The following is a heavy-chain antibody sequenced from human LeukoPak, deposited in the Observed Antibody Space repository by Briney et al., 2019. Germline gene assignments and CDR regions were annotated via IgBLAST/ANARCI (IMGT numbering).Heavy chain of an antibody. CDR2: IYYSGST. J-gene: IGHJ4*02. V-gene: IGHV4-31*03. CDR1: GGSISSGGYY. Sequence: SETLSLTCTVSGGSISSGGYYWSWIHQHPGKGLEWIGYIYYSGSTYYNPSLKSRVTISVDTSKNQFSLKLSSVTAADTAVYYCARGDYYDSSGPDYWGQGTLVTVSS. D-gene: IGHD3-22*01. CDR3: ARGDYYDSSGPDY.